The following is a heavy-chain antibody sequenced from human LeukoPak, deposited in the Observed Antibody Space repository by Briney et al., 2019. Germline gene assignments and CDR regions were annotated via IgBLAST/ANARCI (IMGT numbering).Heavy chain of an antibody. V-gene: IGHV1-3*01. CDR1: GYTFTSYA. CDR2: INAGNGNT. Sequence: GASVKVSCTASGYTFTSYATHWVRQAPGQRLEWMGWINAGNGNTKYSQKFQGRVTITRDTSASTAYMELSSLRSEDTAVYYCARGDGYNFDFDYWGQGTLVTVSS. D-gene: IGHD5-24*01. J-gene: IGHJ4*02. CDR3: ARGDGYNFDFDY.